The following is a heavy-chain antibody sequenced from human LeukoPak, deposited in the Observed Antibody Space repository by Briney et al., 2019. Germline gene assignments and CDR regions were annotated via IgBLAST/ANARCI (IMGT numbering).Heavy chain of an antibody. J-gene: IGHJ4*02. Sequence: GGSLRLSCAASGFIFSNYAMSWVRQAPGKGLEWVSTFSGSDGSTYYADSVKGRFTISRDNSKNTLYLQMNSLRAEATAAYYCAKGGNSGYYYACEHWGQGTLVTVSS. V-gene: IGHV3-23*01. CDR1: GFIFSNYA. D-gene: IGHD3-22*01. CDR2: FSGSDGST. CDR3: AKGGNSGYYYACEH.